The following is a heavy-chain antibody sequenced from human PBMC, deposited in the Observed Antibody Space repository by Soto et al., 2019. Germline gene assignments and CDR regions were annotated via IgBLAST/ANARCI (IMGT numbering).Heavy chain of an antibody. Sequence: VSVSCKDSGYTLTSSGISWGRRAPGAGLEWMGWISAYNGNTNYSQKLQGRVTMTTDTSTSTAYMELRSLRSDDTAVYYCARSRITIFGVVIREFDYWGQGTLVPVS. J-gene: IGHJ4*02. CDR3: ARSRITIFGVVIREFDY. CDR2: ISAYNGNT. CDR1: GYTLTSSG. D-gene: IGHD3-3*01. V-gene: IGHV1-18*04.